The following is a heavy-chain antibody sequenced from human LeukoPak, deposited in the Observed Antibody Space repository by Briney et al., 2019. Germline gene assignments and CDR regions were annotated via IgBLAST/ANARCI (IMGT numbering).Heavy chain of an antibody. Sequence: GSLRLSCAASGFTVSSNYMSWVRQAPGKGLEWVSVIYSGGSTYYADSVKGRFTISRDNSKNTLYLQVNSLRAEDTAVYYCASESPNDSSGYYLGYFDYWGQGTLVTVSS. J-gene: IGHJ4*02. CDR3: ASESPNDSSGYYLGYFDY. V-gene: IGHV3-66*01. D-gene: IGHD3-22*01. CDR1: GFTVSSNY. CDR2: IYSGGST.